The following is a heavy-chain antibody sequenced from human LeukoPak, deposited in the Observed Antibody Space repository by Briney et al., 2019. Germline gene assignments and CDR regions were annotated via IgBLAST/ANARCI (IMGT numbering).Heavy chain of an antibody. CDR3: ARSLVRRLGYCSSTSCYTPFGI. V-gene: IGHV1-69*05. J-gene: IGHJ3*02. Sequence: GASVKVSCKASGYTFTGYDINWVRQAPGQGLEWMGGIIPIFGTANYAQKFQGRVTITTDESTSTAYMELSSLRSEDTAVYYCARSLVRRLGYCSSTSCYTPFGIWGQGTMVTVSS. CDR1: GYTFTGYD. D-gene: IGHD2-2*02. CDR2: IIPIFGTA.